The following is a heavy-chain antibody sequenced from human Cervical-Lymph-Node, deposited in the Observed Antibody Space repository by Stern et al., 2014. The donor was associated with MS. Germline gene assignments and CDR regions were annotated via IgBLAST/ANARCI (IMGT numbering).Heavy chain of an antibody. CDR1: GYTFTNYG. D-gene: IGHD3-16*01. CDR3: ARSGGSF. J-gene: IGHJ4*02. CDR2: IISNKGNT. V-gene: IGHV1-18*01. Sequence: QEQLVQSGPEVTKPGASVKVSCKASGYTFTNYGINWVRQAPGQGRELMGWIISNKGNTLYAQNIQCRCPMTTDTSTTPAYMELSSLRSDDTAWYYCARSGGSFWGRGTLVTVSS.